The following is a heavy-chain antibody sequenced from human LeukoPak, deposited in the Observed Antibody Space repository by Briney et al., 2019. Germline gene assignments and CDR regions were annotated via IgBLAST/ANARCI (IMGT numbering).Heavy chain of an antibody. J-gene: IGHJ4*02. CDR3: ARDSGYSYGPFDY. V-gene: IGHV4-30-2*01. CDR2: IYHSGST. D-gene: IGHD5-18*01. CDR1: GGSISSGGYS. Sequence: PSETLSLTCAVSGGSISSGGYSWSWIRQPPGKGLEWIGYIYHSGSTYHNPSLKSRVTISINTSKNQFSLNLSSVTAADTAVYYCARDSGYSYGPFDYWGQGTLVTVSS.